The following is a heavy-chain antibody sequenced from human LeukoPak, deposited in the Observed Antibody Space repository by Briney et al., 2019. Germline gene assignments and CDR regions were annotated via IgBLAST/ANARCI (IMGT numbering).Heavy chain of an antibody. J-gene: IGHJ4*02. CDR2: IYYSGST. CDR3: ARLMTTVTSEY. V-gene: IGHV4-39*01. CDR1: GGSINRSYYY. D-gene: IGHD4-17*01. Sequence: PSETLSLTCTVSGGSINRSYYYWGWIRQPPGKGLEWIGSIYYSGSTYYNPSLKSRVTISVDTSKNQFSLKLSSVTAADTAVYYCARLMTTVTSEYWGQGTLVTVSS.